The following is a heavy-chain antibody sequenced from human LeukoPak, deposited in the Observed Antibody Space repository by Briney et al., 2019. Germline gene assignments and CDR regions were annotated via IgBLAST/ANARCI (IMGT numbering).Heavy chain of an antibody. J-gene: IGHJ6*03. CDR2: IYSGGST. Sequence: TGGSLRLSCAASGFTVSSNYMSWVRQAPGKGLEWVSVIYSGGSTYYADSVKGRFTISRDNSKNTLYLQMNSLRAEDTAVYYCARDLASRHYYDSTPYYYMDVWGKGTTVTISS. D-gene: IGHD3-22*01. CDR1: GFTVSSNY. V-gene: IGHV3-53*01. CDR3: ARDLASRHYYDSTPYYYMDV.